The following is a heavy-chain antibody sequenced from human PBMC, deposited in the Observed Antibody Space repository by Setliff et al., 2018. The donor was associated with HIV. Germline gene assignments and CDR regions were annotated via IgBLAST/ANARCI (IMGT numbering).Heavy chain of an antibody. V-gene: IGHV3-73*01. Sequence: PGGSLRLSCAASGFTFSGSPIHWVRQASGKGLEWLGRIKNRADNYATAYAASVKGRFTISRDDSMNAAYLQMNSLKIEDTAVYYCTRPQYFYDIGGSDYWGQGTLVTVSS. D-gene: IGHD3-22*01. J-gene: IGHJ4*02. CDR2: IKNRADNYAT. CDR3: TRPQYFYDIGGSDY. CDR1: GFTFSGSP.